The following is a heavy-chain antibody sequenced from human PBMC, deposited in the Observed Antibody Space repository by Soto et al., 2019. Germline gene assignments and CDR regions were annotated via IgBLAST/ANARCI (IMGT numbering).Heavy chain of an antibody. CDR2: IYYSGST. V-gene: IGHV4-61*01. Sequence: PSETLSLTCTVSGGSVSSGSYYWSWIRQPPGKGLEWIGYIYYSGSTNYNPSLKSRVTISVDTSKNQFSLKLSSVTAADTAVYYCARELRGYEMWKYFDYWGQGTLVTVSS. J-gene: IGHJ4*02. CDR3: ARELRGYEMWKYFDY. CDR1: GGSVSSGSYY. D-gene: IGHD5-12*01.